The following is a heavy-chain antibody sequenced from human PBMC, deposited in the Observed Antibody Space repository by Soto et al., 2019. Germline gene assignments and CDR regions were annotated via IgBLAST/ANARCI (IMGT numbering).Heavy chain of an antibody. D-gene: IGHD2-2*01. V-gene: IGHV3-33*01. J-gene: IGHJ4*02. Sequence: GGSLRLSCAAAGFTFSSYGMHWVRQATGKGLEWVAVIWYDGSNKYYADSVKGRFTISRDNSKNTLYPQMNSLRAEDTAVYYCARDREDIVVVPAAMFVDYWGQGTLVTV. CDR1: GFTFSSYG. CDR2: IWYDGSNK. CDR3: ARDREDIVVVPAAMFVDY.